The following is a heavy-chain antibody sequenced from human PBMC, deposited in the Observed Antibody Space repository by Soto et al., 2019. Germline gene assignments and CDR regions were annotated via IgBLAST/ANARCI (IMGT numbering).Heavy chain of an antibody. J-gene: IGHJ6*02. CDR3: ASPIRYGSGSYYPTNGMDV. CDR1: GGTFSSYP. D-gene: IGHD3-10*01. V-gene: IGHV1-69*12. CDR2: IIPIFGTA. Sequence: QVQLVQSGAEVKKPGSSVKISCKASGGTFSSYPISWVRQAPGQGPEWMGGIIPIFGTADYAHKFKGRVTITADVSTGTAYMELNSLRSEDTAVYYCASPIRYGSGSYYPTNGMDVWGQGTTVTVSS.